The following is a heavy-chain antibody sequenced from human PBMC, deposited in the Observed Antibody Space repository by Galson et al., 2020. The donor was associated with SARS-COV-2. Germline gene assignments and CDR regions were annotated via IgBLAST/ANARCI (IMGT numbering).Heavy chain of an antibody. Sequence: GESLKISCAASRFTFSSYAMSWVRQAPGKGLEWVSAISGSGGSTYYADSVKGRFTISRDNSKNTLYLQMNSLRAEDTAVYYCAKGIRQQLVLFDYWGQGTLVTVSS. CDR3: AKGIRQQLVLFDY. J-gene: IGHJ4*02. D-gene: IGHD6-13*01. CDR2: ISGSGGST. V-gene: IGHV3-23*01. CDR1: RFTFSSYA.